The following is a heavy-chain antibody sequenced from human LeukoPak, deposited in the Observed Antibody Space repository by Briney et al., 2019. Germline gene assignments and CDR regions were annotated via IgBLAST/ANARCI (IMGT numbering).Heavy chain of an antibody. CDR3: AKDLTIFGVAMDY. D-gene: IGHD3-3*01. Sequence: GGSLRLSCAASGFTFSSYGMHWVRQAPGKGLEWVAVISYDGSNKYYADSVKGRFTISRDNSKNTLYLQMNSLRAEDTAVYYCAKDLTIFGVAMDYWGQGTLVTFSS. J-gene: IGHJ4*02. CDR2: ISYDGSNK. CDR1: GFTFSSYG. V-gene: IGHV3-30*18.